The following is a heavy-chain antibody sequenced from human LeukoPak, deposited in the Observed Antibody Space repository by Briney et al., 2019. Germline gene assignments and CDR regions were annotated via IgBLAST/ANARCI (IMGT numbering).Heavy chain of an antibody. CDR2: IRYDGSNT. V-gene: IGHV3-30*02. Sequence: GGSLRLSCAASGFTFSSYGMNWVRQAPGKGLEWVSFIRYDGSNTYYADSVKGRFTISRDTSKNTLYLQMNSLRAEDTAVYYCASHEPENVAFDMGRQRPMVTVS. J-gene: IGHJ3*02. CDR3: ASHEPENVAFDM. CDR1: GFTFSSYG. D-gene: IGHD1-14*01.